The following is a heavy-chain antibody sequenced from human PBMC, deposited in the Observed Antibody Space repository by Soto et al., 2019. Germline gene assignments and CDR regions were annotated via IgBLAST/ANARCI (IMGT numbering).Heavy chain of an antibody. CDR1: GDTFSSQA. J-gene: IGHJ6*02. CDR2: IIPFFKAT. Sequence: QVQLVQSGAEVKKPGSSVKVSCRASGDTFSSQAFSWVRQAPGQGLEWMGGIIPFFKATKYAQKFQGRVTITADDSTSTAYMDLSSLRSEDTATYYCARDVSLNYYDGTYYYYAMDVWGQGTTVTVPS. CDR3: ARDVSLNYYDGTYYYYAMDV. V-gene: IGHV1-69*01. D-gene: IGHD3-16*01.